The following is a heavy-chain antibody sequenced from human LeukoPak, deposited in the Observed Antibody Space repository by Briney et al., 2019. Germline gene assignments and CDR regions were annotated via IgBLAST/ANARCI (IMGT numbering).Heavy chain of an antibody. D-gene: IGHD5-18*01. J-gene: IGHJ4*02. Sequence: TGGSLRLSCAASGFTFSSYWMSWVRQAPGKGLEWVANIKQDGSEKYYVDSVKGRFTISRDNAKNSLYLQMNSLRAEDTAVYYCARDPEGYSYGYPPDYWGQGTLSPSPQ. CDR2: IKQDGSEK. CDR1: GFTFSSYW. V-gene: IGHV3-7*01. CDR3: ARDPEGYSYGYPPDY.